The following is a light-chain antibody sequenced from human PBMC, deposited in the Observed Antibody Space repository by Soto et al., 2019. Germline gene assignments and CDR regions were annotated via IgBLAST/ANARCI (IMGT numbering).Light chain of an antibody. V-gene: IGLV4-60*02. CDR2: LERSGSY. J-gene: IGLJ3*02. CDR1: SGHSNYM. CDR3: ETWDTNTWV. Sequence: QSVLTQSSAASASLGSSVKLTCTLSSGHSNYMIAWHQQQPGRAPRYLLKLERSGSYNKGSGVPDRFSGSSSGADRYLTISNLQFEDQADYYCETWDTNTWVFGGGTKLTVL.